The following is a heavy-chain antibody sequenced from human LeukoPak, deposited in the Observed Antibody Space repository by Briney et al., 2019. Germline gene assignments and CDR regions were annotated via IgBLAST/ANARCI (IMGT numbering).Heavy chain of an antibody. CDR1: GCSISSLNL. CDR2: MYLGGTT. J-gene: IGHJ4*02. CDR3: GLEGRYSTDWFYFFDY. Sequence: SGTVSLTCIVSGCSISSLNLWSWLRQPPGKGLEWIGEMYLGGTTNFNPSLKSRVTILIDKSKNQLSLQLTSVTAADTAVYCAGLEGRYSTDWFYFFDYWGQGALVTVSS. V-gene: IGHV4-4*02. D-gene: IGHD6-19*01.